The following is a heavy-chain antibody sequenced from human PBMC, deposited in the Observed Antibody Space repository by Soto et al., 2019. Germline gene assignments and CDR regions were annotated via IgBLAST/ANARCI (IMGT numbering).Heavy chain of an antibody. J-gene: IGHJ3*02. CDR1: GYTFTSYD. V-gene: IGHV1-8*01. CDR3: VRGPGGYDFWSGYYFGWDAFDI. D-gene: IGHD3-3*01. Sequence: ASVKVSCKASGYTFTSYDINWVRQATGQGLEWMGWMNPNSGNTGYAQKFQGRVTMTRNTSISTAYMELSSLRSEDTAVYYCVRGPGGYDFWSGYYFGWDAFDIWGQGTMVTVSS. CDR2: MNPNSGNT.